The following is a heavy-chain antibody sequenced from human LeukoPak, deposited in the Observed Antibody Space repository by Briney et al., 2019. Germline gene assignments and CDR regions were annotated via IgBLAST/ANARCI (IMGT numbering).Heavy chain of an antibody. Sequence: GGPLRLSCTASGFTFSTHPMSWVRQAPGKGLEWISAISGNGATTDYADSVKGRFTISRDNPKNTLYLQMNSLRAEDTALYYCAKNLFNPLRPAWGQGTLVTVSS. J-gene: IGHJ5*02. CDR1: GFTFSTHP. D-gene: IGHD4/OR15-4a*01. CDR3: AKNLFNPLRPA. CDR2: ISGNGATT. V-gene: IGHV3-23*01.